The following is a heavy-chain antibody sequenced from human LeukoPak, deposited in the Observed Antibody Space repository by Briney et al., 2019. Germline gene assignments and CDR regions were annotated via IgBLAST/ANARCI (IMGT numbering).Heavy chain of an antibody. CDR1: GDSISSSY. CDR3: ARIDYATFDC. J-gene: IGHJ4*02. V-gene: IGHV4-59*01. Sequence: SETLSLTCTVSGDSISSSYWSWIRPPPGKGLEWIGYIYYTGITNYNPSLKSRVPISVDTSKNQFSLNLRSVTAADTAVYYCARIDYATFDCWGPGTLVTVSS. CDR2: IYYTGIT. D-gene: IGHD3-16*01.